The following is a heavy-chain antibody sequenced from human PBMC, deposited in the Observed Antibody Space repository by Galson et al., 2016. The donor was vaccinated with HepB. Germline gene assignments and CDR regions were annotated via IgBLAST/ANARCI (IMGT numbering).Heavy chain of an antibody. CDR3: ARGEGSHSLWVWDY. D-gene: IGHD1-26*01. CDR2: INHGGGST. CDR1: GYPFIPYY. Sequence: SVKVSCKASGYPFIPYYMHWLRQAPGQGLEWMGLINHGGGSTSYAQKFQGRVTVTSDTSASTGYMDLSSLGSEDTAVYYCARGEGSHSLWVWDYWGQGTLVTVSS. V-gene: IGHV1-46*01. J-gene: IGHJ4*02.